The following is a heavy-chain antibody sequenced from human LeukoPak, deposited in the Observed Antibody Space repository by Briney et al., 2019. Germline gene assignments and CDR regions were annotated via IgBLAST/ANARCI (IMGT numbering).Heavy chain of an antibody. CDR1: GFTFSNAW. CDR2: IKSKTDGGTT. CDR3: STGEWLVLDY. J-gene: IGHJ4*02. V-gene: IGHV3-15*01. Sequence: PGGSLRLSCVASGFTFSNAWMSWGRHAPGKGLDWVGRIKSKTDGGTTDYAAPVKGRFTISKEDSKNTVYLQMNSLKTEDTAVYYCSTGEWLVLDYWGQGTLVTVSS. D-gene: IGHD6-19*01.